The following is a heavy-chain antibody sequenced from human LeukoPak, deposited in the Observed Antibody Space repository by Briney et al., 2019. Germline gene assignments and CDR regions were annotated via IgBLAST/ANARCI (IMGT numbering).Heavy chain of an antibody. V-gene: IGHV3-33*01. Sequence: PGGSLRLSCAVSGFTLSSYAMHWVRQAPGKGLEWVAVIWYDGSNKYYADSVKGRFTISRDTSKNTLFLQMDSLRVEDTAVYYCAREADCRGGSCYRGAFDIWGQGTMVTVSS. CDR3: AREADCRGGSCYRGAFDI. CDR2: IWYDGSNK. CDR1: GFTLSSYA. D-gene: IGHD2-15*01. J-gene: IGHJ3*02.